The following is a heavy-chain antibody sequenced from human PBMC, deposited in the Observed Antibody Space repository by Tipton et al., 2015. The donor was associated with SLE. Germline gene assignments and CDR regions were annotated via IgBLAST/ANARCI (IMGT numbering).Heavy chain of an antibody. CDR3: AREPPPLGWDYYDSSGTFDY. CDR2: IYYIGST. D-gene: IGHD3-22*01. CDR1: GVSFSGYY. J-gene: IGHJ4*02. Sequence: LRLSCAVYGVSFSGYYWSWIRQPPGKGLEWIGSIYYIGSTYYNPSLKSRVTISVDTSKNQFSLKLSSVTAADTAVYYCAREPPPLGWDYYDSSGTFDYWGQGTLVTVSS. V-gene: IGHV4-34*01.